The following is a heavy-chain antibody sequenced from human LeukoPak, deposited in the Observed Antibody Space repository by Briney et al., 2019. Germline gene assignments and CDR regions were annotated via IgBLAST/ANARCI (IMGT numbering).Heavy chain of an antibody. Sequence: GGSLRLSCAASGFTFSSYSMNWVRQAPGKGLEWVSSISSSSSYIYYAGSVKGRFTISRDNAKNSLYLQMNSLRAEDTAVYYCARDPDSGYDWHYYGMDVWGQGTTVTVSS. J-gene: IGHJ6*02. V-gene: IGHV3-21*01. CDR3: ARDPDSGYDWHYYGMDV. D-gene: IGHD5-12*01. CDR2: ISSSSSYI. CDR1: GFTFSSYS.